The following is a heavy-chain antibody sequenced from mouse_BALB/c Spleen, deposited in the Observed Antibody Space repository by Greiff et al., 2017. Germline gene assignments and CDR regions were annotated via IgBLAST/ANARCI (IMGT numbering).Heavy chain of an antibody. CDR2: INSNGGST. Sequence: EVMLVESGGGLVQPGGSLKLSCAASGFTFSSYGMSWVRQTPDKRLELVATINSNGGSTYYPDSVKGRFTISRDNAKNTLYLQMSSLKSEDTAMYYCARRGGYFDVWGAGTTVTVSS. J-gene: IGHJ1*01. V-gene: IGHV5-6-3*01. CDR3: ARRGGYFDV. CDR1: GFTFSSYG.